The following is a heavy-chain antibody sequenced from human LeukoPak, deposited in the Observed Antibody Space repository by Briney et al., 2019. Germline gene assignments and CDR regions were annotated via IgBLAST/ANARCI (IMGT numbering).Heavy chain of an antibody. CDR1: GFTFSTHS. V-gene: IGHV3-21*01. CDR2: INAASNVI. CDR3: TRRAPSHDFDS. Sequence: GGSLRLSCAASGFTFSTHSMNWVRQAPGKGLEWVSAINAASNVIYYAESVKGRFTISRDNAKNSLFLQMNSLRPEDTAVYYCTRRAPSHDFDSWGQGTLATVSS. J-gene: IGHJ4*02.